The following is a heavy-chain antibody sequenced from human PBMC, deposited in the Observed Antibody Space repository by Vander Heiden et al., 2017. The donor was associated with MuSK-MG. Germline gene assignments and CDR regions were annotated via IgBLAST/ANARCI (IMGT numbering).Heavy chain of an antibody. D-gene: IGHD3-10*01. CDR3: ARGDPLWFGELLEGFDY. CDR1: GFTFSSYA. Sequence: QVQLVESGGGVVQPGRSLRLSRAASGFTFSSYAMHWVRQAPGKGLEWVAVISYDGSNKYYADSVKGRFTISRDNSKNTLYLQMNSLRAEDTAVYYCARGDPLWFGELLEGFDYWGQGTLVTVSS. J-gene: IGHJ4*02. V-gene: IGHV3-30*04. CDR2: ISYDGSNK.